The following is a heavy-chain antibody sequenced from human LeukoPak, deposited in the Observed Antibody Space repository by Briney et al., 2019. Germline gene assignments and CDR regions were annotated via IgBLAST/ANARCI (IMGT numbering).Heavy chain of an antibody. CDR1: GYTLTELS. V-gene: IGHV1-24*01. CDR2: FDPEVGET. CDR3: ASLSPVRGSGPVDY. Sequence: ASVKVSCKVSGYTLTELSMHWVRQAPGKGLEWMGGFDPEVGETIYAQKFQGRVTMTEDTSTDTAYMELSSLRSEDTAVYYCASLSPVRGSGPVDYWGQGTLVTVSS. D-gene: IGHD3-10*01. J-gene: IGHJ4*02.